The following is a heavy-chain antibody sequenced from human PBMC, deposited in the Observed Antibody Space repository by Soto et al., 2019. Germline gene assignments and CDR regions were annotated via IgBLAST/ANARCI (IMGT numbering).Heavy chain of an antibody. Sequence: EVQLVETGGSLIQPGGSLRLSCAVSGFTVRSNYMSWVRQAPGKGLEWVSIIYSSGNTYYADSVKGQFTMSRDTSNNTVFLQMSSLRAEDTAVYYCARVSSPFGYWGQGTLVTVSS. D-gene: IGHD3-16*01. CDR3: ARVSSPFGY. CDR1: GFTVRSNY. CDR2: IYSSGNT. V-gene: IGHV3-53*02. J-gene: IGHJ4*02.